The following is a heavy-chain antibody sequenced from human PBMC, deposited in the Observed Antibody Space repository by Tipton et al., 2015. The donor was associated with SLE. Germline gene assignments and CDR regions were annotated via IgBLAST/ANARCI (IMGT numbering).Heavy chain of an antibody. J-gene: IGHJ5*02. CDR1: GGPISSSSYY. CDR2: IYYSGST. V-gene: IGHV4-39*01. D-gene: IGHD3-3*01. Sequence: TLSLTCTVSGGPISSSSYYWGWIRQPPGKGLEWIGSIYYSGSTYYNPSLKSRVTISVDTSKNQFSLKLSSVTAADTAVYYCARRTIFGGDDPWGQGTLVTVSS. CDR3: ARRTIFGGDDP.